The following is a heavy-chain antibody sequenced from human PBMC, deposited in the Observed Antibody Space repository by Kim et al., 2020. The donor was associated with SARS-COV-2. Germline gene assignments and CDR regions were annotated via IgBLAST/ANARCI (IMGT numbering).Heavy chain of an antibody. Sequence: SQTLSLTCAISGDSVSSNSAAWNWIRQSPSRGLEWLGRTYYRSKWYNDYAVSVKSRITINPDTYKNQFSLQLNSVTPEDTAVYYCARVSITMVRGVIIRHGMDGWGQGTTVTVSS. CDR3: ARVSITMVRGVIIRHGMDG. J-gene: IGHJ6*02. CDR1: GDSVSSNSAA. D-gene: IGHD3-10*01. V-gene: IGHV6-1*01. CDR2: TYYRSKWYN.